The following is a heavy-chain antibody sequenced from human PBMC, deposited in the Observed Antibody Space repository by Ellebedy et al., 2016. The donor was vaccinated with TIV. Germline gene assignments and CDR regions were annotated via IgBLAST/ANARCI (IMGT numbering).Heavy chain of an antibody. V-gene: IGHV3-11*01. CDR1: GFTFSDHY. CDR3: ASWFGGVKY. Sequence: GESLKISCAASGFTFSDHYMSWIRQAPGKGLEWVSYISSSGSNLYYVDSAKGRFTISKDNAKNSLYLQMNSLRAEDTAVYYCASWFGGVKYWGQGTLVTVSS. J-gene: IGHJ4*02. CDR2: ISSSGSNL. D-gene: IGHD3-10*01.